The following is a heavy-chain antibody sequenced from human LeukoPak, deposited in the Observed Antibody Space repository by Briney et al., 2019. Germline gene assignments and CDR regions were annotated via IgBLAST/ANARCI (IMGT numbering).Heavy chain of an antibody. CDR1: GFTFSSYA. Sequence: GGCLRLSCAASGFTFSSYAMSWVRQAPGKGLEWVSAISGSGGSTYYADSVKGRFTISRDNSKNTLYLQMNSLRAEDTAVYYCAKGRELLWFGDLGPFDYWGQGTLVTVSS. D-gene: IGHD3-10*01. CDR3: AKGRELLWFGDLGPFDY. CDR2: ISGSGGST. J-gene: IGHJ4*02. V-gene: IGHV3-23*01.